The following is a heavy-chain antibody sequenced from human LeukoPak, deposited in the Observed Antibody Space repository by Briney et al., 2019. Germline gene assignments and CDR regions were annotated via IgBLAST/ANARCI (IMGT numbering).Heavy chain of an antibody. V-gene: IGHV3-9*01. D-gene: IGHD3-10*02. CDR2: ITWNRGNI. J-gene: IGHJ6*04. Sequence: GGSLRLSCAVSGFSFEDYAMHWVRQAPGKGLEWVSGITWNRGNIRYAASVKGRFTISRDTAKNSLYLQMNSLRAEDTAVYYCAELGITMIGGVWGKGTTVTISS. CDR1: GFSFEDYA. CDR3: AELGITMIGGV.